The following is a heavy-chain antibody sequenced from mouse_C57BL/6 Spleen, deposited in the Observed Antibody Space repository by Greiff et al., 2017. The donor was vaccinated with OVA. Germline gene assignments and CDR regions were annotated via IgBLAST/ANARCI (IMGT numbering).Heavy chain of an antibody. J-gene: IGHJ4*01. CDR1: GYAFSSYW. CDR2: IYPGDGDT. Sequence: LVESGAELVKPGASVKISCKASGYAFSSYWMNWVKQRPGKGLEWIGQIYPGDGDTNYNGKFKGKATLTADKSSSTAYMQLSSLTSEDSAVYFCARSGGNAMDYWGQGTSVTVSS. CDR3: ARSGGNAMDY. V-gene: IGHV1-80*01. D-gene: IGHD3-1*01.